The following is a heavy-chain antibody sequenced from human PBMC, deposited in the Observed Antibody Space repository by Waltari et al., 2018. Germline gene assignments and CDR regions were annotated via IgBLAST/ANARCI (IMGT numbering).Heavy chain of an antibody. Sequence: QVQWIQSGAEVKKPGASVKVSCKVSEYTLTPLCIHWVRQAPGKGLEWMGGFELEDGETIYAQKFQGRVTMTEDTSTDTAYMELSSLRFEDTAIYYCASDRDGGYGGLDSWGQGTLVTVSS. V-gene: IGHV1-24*01. CDR1: EYTLTPLC. CDR3: ASDRDGGYGGLDS. J-gene: IGHJ4*02. D-gene: IGHD5-12*01. CDR2: FELEDGET.